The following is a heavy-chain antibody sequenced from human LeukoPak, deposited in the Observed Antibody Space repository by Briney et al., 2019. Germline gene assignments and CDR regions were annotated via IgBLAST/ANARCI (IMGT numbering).Heavy chain of an antibody. D-gene: IGHD5-24*01. V-gene: IGHV1-2*02. CDR2: INPNSGGT. CDR3: ARDSTMAGPEGIDY. Sequence: ASVKVSCKASGYTFTGYYFHWVRQAPGQGLEWMGWINPNSGGTNYAQKFQGRVTMTRDTSSSTVYMELSRLTSDDTAVYYCARDSTMAGPEGIDYWGQGTPVTVSS. J-gene: IGHJ4*02. CDR1: GYTFTGYY.